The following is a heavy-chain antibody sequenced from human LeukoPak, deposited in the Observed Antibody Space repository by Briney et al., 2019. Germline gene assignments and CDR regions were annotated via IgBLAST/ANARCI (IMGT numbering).Heavy chain of an antibody. CDR2: INHSGST. V-gene: IGHV4-34*01. J-gene: IGHJ6*03. Sequence: SETLSLTCAVYGGSFSGYYWSWIRQPPGKGLEWIGEINHSGSTYYNPSLNSRVTISVDTSKDQFSLYLSSVTAADTAVYYCARQTAATITGYYFYMDVWGKGTTVTVSS. D-gene: IGHD5-12*01. CDR3: ARQTAATITGYYFYMDV. CDR1: GGSFSGYY.